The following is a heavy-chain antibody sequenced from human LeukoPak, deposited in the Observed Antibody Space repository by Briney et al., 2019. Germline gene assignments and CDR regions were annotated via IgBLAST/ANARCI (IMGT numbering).Heavy chain of an antibody. CDR2: IYYSGST. Sequence: SETLSLTCTVSGGSISSYYWSWIRQPPGKGLEWIGYIYYSGSTNYNPSLKSRVTISVDTSKNQFSLKLSSVTAADTAVYYCARSARPYYDSSGYTFGYWGQGTLVTVSS. V-gene: IGHV4-59*01. CDR3: ARSARPYYDSSGYTFGY. D-gene: IGHD3-22*01. CDR1: GGSISSYY. J-gene: IGHJ4*02.